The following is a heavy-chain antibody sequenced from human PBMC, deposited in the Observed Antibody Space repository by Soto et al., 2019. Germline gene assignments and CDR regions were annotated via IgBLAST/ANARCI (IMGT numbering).Heavy chain of an antibody. CDR2: INVGNGNT. V-gene: IGHV1-3*01. CDR1: GYTYISYS. J-gene: IGHJ5*02. D-gene: IGHD6-25*01. Sequence: ASVKVSCKASGYTYISYSMHWVRQAPGQRLEGMGWINVGNGNTKYSQNFQGRVTINQDTSASTAYMELSSLTSEDTAVYYCAREKWGSGSRWLDPWCQGTLVTVPS. CDR3: AREKWGSGSRWLDP.